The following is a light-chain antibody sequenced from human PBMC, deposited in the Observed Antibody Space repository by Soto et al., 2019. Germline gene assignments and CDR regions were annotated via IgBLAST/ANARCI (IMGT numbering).Light chain of an antibody. CDR1: QSVSSSY. CDR3: QRYGRSPPWT. J-gene: IGKJ1*01. V-gene: IGKV3-20*01. CDR2: GAS. Sequence: EIVLTQSPGTLSLSPGERATLSGRASQSVSSSYLAWYQQKPGQAPRLLIYGASSRATGIPYRFSGSGSGTDFTLTISRLEPEDFAVYYCQRYGRSPPWTFGKGTKVESK.